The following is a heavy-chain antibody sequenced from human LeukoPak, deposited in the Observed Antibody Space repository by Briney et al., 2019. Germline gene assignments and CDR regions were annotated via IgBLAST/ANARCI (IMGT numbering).Heavy chain of an antibody. CDR1: GFTFSSYS. V-gene: IGHV3-21*01. J-gene: IGHJ3*02. CDR2: ISSSSSYI. D-gene: IGHD3-10*01. CDR3: ATHVFVNIDAFDI. Sequence: PGGSLRLSCAASGFTFSSYSKNWVRQAPGKGLEWVSSISSSSSYIYYADSVKGRFTISRDNTENSLYLQMNSLRAEDTAVYYCATHVFVNIDAFDIWGQGTMVTVSS.